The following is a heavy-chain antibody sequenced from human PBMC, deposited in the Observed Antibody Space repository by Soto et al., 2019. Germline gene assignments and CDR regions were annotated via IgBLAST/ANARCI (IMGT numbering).Heavy chain of an antibody. V-gene: IGHV4-38-2*01. Sequence: SETLSLTCVVSGYSISSGYYCGWIRQPPGKGLEWIGNIHHSGSTYYNPSLKSRVTISVDTSKNQFSLKLLSVTAADTALYYCARAKADATMVVNPTYYFDYWGQANLVTVSS. CDR3: ARAKADATMVVNPTYYFDY. CDR2: IHHSGST. J-gene: IGHJ4*02. D-gene: IGHD5-18*01. CDR1: GYSISSGYY.